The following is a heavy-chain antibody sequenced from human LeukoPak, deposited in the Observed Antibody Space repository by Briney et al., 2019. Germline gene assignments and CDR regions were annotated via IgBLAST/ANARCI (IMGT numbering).Heavy chain of an antibody. Sequence: SVKVSCKASGGTFSTYTISWVRQAPGQRLEWMGGIIPIFGTANSAQKFQGRVTITTDESTSTAYMELSSLRSEDTAVYYCARDRSFSSPDAFDIWGQGTMVTVSS. D-gene: IGHD6-6*01. V-gene: IGHV1-69*05. CDR3: ARDRSFSSPDAFDI. J-gene: IGHJ3*02. CDR1: GGTFSTYT. CDR2: IIPIFGTA.